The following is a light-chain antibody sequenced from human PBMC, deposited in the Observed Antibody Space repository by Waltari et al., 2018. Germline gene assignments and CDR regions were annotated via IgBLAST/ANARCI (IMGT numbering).Light chain of an antibody. J-gene: IGLJ3*02. CDR1: TGPLTHGHH. CDR3: MLSYSGVCM. Sequence: QAVVTQEPSLPVSPGGTVTLTCGPSTGPLTHGHHSYWFQQKPGQAPRTLIFDTDKKHSWTPARFSASLLGGKAALTLSGAQPEDEAEYFCMLSYSGVCMFGGGTQVTVL. V-gene: IGLV7-46*01. CDR2: DTD.